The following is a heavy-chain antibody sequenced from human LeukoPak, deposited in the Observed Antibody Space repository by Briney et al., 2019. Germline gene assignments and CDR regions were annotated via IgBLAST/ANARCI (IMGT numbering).Heavy chain of an antibody. CDR2: ISPYNGNT. CDR1: GYTFTNFG. V-gene: IGHV1-18*01. CDR3: GRGAVGHCSGGSCPTSWFDP. J-gene: IGHJ5*02. Sequence: ASVKVSCKASGYTFTNFGITWVRQAPGQGLEWMGWISPYNGNTDYPQKAQGTVTMTTDTSTSTAYTELRRLRSDDTAVYYCGRGAVGHCSGGSCPTSWFDPWGQGTLITVSS. D-gene: IGHD2-15*01.